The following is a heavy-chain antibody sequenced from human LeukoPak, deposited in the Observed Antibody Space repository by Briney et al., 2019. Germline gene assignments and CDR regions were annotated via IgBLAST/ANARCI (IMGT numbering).Heavy chain of an antibody. CDR1: GGSSSGYY. J-gene: IGHJ4*02. V-gene: IGHV4-34*01. D-gene: IGHD3-22*01. Sequence: PSETLSLTCAVYGGSSSGYYWSWIRQPPGKGLEWIGEINHSGSTNYNPSLKSRVTISVDTSKNQFSLKLSSVTAADTAVYYCGRDYYDSSGYWGQGTLVTVSS. CDR2: INHSGST. CDR3: GRDYYDSSGY.